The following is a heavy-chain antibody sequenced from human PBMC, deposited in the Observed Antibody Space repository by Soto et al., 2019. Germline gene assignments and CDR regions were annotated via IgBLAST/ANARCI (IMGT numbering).Heavy chain of an antibody. J-gene: IGHJ4*02. CDR2: MIPNSGNT. CDR1: GYTFTSYD. Sequence: ASVKVSCKASGYTFTSYDINWVRQATGQGLEWMGGMIPNSGNTGYAQKFQGRVTMTTNTSMRTAYMELSSLRSEDTAVYYCARDSVLYYFDYWGQGTLVTVSS. V-gene: IGHV1-8*01. D-gene: IGHD2-21*01. CDR3: ARDSVLYYFDY.